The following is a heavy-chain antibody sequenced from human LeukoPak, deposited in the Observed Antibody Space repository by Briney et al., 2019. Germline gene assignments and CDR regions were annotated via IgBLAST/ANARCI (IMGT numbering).Heavy chain of an antibody. D-gene: IGHD6-19*01. CDR1: AGSISSSTSY. V-gene: IGHV4-39*01. J-gene: IGHJ4*02. CDR3: ARHAGGWT. CDR2: LYYGGST. Sequence: PSQTLSLTCTVSAGSISSSTSYCGWLRQPPGKGLEWIGSLYYGGSTYYNPSLNSRVTISVDTSKNQFSLKLTSVTAADTAVFYCARHAGGWTWGQGTLVAVSS.